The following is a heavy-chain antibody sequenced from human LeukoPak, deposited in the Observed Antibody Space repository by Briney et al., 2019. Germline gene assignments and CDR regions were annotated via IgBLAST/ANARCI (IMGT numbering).Heavy chain of an antibody. J-gene: IGHJ4*02. D-gene: IGHD5-24*01. CDR2: ISGSGGST. Sequence: GGSLRLSCAASGFTFSSYAMSWVRQAPGKGLEWVSAISGSGGSTYYADSVKGWFTISRDNSKNTLYLQMNSLRAEDTAAYYCAKGGGRWLQLPLDYWGQGTLVTVSS. CDR1: GFTFSSYA. V-gene: IGHV3-23*01. CDR3: AKGGGRWLQLPLDY.